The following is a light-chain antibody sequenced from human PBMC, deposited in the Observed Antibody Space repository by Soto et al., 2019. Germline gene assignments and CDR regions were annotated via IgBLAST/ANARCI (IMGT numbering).Light chain of an antibody. CDR2: GAS. CDR3: QQFET. Sequence: ENVLTQSPATLSLSPGERATLSCRASQTVGSSFLAWYQQKRGQAPRLLIYGASNRATGIPDRFSGSGSGAYFTLTINRLEPEDFAVYYCQQFETFGGGTKVDIK. V-gene: IGKV3-20*01. J-gene: IGKJ4*01. CDR1: QTVGSSF.